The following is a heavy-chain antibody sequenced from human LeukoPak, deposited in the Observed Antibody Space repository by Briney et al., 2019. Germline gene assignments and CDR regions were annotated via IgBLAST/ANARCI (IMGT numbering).Heavy chain of an antibody. CDR3: ARDFLRAAAAGLYDY. Sequence: PGGSLRLSCAASGFTFSSYGMHWVRQAPGKGLGWVAVIWYDGSNKYYADSVKGRFTISRDNSKNTLYLQMNSLRAEDTAVYYCARDFLRAAAAGLYDYWGQGTLVTVSS. D-gene: IGHD6-13*01. CDR2: IWYDGSNK. V-gene: IGHV3-33*01. CDR1: GFTFSSYG. J-gene: IGHJ4*02.